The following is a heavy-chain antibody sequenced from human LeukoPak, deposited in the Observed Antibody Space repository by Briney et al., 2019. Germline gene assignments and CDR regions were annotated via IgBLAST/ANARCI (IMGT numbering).Heavy chain of an antibody. D-gene: IGHD3-22*01. J-gene: IGHJ4*02. Sequence: ASVKVSCKASGYTFTGYYMHWVRQAPGQGLEWMGRINPNSGGTNYAQKFQGRVTMTRDTSISTAHMELSRLRSDDTAVYYCARDLVQRGNYYDSSGPLDYWGQGTLVTVSS. CDR2: INPNSGGT. CDR3: ARDLVQRGNYYDSSGPLDY. V-gene: IGHV1-2*06. CDR1: GYTFTGYY.